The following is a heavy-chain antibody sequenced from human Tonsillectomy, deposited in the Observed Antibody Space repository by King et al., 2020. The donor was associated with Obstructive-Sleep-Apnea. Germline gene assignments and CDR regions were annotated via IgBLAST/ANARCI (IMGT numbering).Heavy chain of an antibody. D-gene: IGHD6-19*01. CDR2: IFPADSDT. V-gene: IGHV5-51*01. CDR3: ARQQSYYYGMDV. CDR1: GYSFTSYW. Sequence: QLVQSGTEVKKPGESLTISCKDSGYSFTSYWIGWVRQMPGKGLEWMGIIFPADSDTRYNPSFQGRVTISADKSISTAYLPWSSLKASDTAMYYCARQQSYYYGMDVWGQGTTVTVSS. J-gene: IGHJ6*02.